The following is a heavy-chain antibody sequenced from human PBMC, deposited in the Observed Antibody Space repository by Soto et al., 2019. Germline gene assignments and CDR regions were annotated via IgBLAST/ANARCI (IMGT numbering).Heavy chain of an antibody. Sequence: SETLSLTCTVSGGSMSSGGYYWSFIRQHPGKGLEWIGYIYYSGSTYYNPSLKRRVTISVDTSKNQFSLKLSSVTAADTAVYYCARGLYSSSYQSLDPWGKGTLVTVSS. CDR2: IYYSGST. J-gene: IGHJ5*02. CDR1: GGSMSSGGYY. D-gene: IGHD6-6*01. CDR3: ARGLYSSSYQSLDP. V-gene: IGHV4-31*03.